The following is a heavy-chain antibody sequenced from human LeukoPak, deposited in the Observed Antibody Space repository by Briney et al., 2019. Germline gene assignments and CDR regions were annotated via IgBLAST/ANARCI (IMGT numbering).Heavy chain of an antibody. CDR1: GGTFSNYA. V-gene: IGHV1-2*02. CDR2: INPNSGGT. CDR3: ARVQRGYSGYGSSRFFY. Sequence: GASVTVSCKASGGTFSNYAISWVGQAPGQGREGMGWINPNSGGTNYAQKFQGRVTMTRDTSISTAYMELSRLRSDDTAVYYCARVQRGYSGYGSSRFFYWGQGTLVTVSS. D-gene: IGHD5-12*01. J-gene: IGHJ4*02.